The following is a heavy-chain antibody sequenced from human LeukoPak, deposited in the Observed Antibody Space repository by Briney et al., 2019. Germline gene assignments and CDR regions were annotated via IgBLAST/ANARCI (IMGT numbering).Heavy chain of an antibody. D-gene: IGHD6-13*01. CDR1: GFTFDDYG. CDR2: INWNGGST. J-gene: IGHJ4*02. V-gene: IGHV3-20*04. Sequence: PGGSLRLSCAASGFTFDDYGMSWVRQAPGKGLEWVSGINWNGGSTGYADSVKGRFTISRDNAKNSLYLQMNSQRAEDTALYYCARASGYSSSWLFDYWGQGTLVTVSS. CDR3: ARASGYSSSWLFDY.